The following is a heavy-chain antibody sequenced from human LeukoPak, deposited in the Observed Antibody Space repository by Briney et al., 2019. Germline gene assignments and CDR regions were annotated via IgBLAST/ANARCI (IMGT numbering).Heavy chain of an antibody. CDR3: AKDRKYYYGSGSPEFDY. V-gene: IGHV3-23*01. CDR1: GFTFSSFA. D-gene: IGHD3-10*01. CDR2: ITDSGDTT. Sequence: GGSLRLSCAASGFTFSSFAMSWVRQAPGKGLEWVSTITDSGDTTYSADSVKGRFTISRDNSKNTLYLQMNSLRAEDTAVYYCAKDRKYYYGSGSPEFDYWGQGTLVTVSS. J-gene: IGHJ4*02.